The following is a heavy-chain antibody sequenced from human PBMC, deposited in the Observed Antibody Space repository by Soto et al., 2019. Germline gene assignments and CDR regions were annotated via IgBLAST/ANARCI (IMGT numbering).Heavy chain of an antibody. CDR3: AKLLTYYYDSSGYYVPSYFDY. CDR1: GFTFSSYA. D-gene: IGHD3-22*01. Sequence: PGGSLRLSCAASGFTFSSYAMSWVRQAPGKGLEWVSAISGSGGSTYYADSVKGRFTISRDNSKNTLYLQMNSLRAEDTAVYYCAKLLTYYYDSSGYYVPSYFDYWGQGTLVTVSS. J-gene: IGHJ4*02. V-gene: IGHV3-23*01. CDR2: ISGSGGST.